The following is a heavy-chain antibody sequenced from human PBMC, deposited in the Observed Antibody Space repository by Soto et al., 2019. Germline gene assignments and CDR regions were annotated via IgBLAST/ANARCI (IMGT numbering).Heavy chain of an antibody. CDR2: IYPGDSDT. CDR1: GYSFTSYW. D-gene: IGHD6-6*01. V-gene: IGHV5-51*01. J-gene: IGHJ6*02. CDR3: ATRSSIPSGYYYYGMDV. Sequence: GESLKISCKGSGYSFTSYWIGWVRQMPGKGLEWMGIIYPGDSDTRYSPSFQGQVTISADKSISTAYLQWSSLKASDTAMYYCATRSSIPSGYYYYGMDVWGQGTTVTVSS.